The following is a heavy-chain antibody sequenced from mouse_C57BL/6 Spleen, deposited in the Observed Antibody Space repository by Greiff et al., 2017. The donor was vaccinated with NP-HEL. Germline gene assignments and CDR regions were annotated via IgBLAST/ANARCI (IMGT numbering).Heavy chain of an antibody. D-gene: IGHD1-1*01. CDR1: GYTFTSYW. CDR3: ARDYYGSSSYYAMDY. CDR2: LYPSYSDT. Sequence: QVQLQQPGAELVRPGSSVQLSCKASGYTFTSYWMHWVTQRPIQGLEWIGNLYPSYSDTPYNQKFKDKATLTVDKSSSTAYMQLSSLTSEDSAVEYCARDYYGSSSYYAMDYWGQGTSGTGSS. V-gene: IGHV1-52*01. J-gene: IGHJ4*01.